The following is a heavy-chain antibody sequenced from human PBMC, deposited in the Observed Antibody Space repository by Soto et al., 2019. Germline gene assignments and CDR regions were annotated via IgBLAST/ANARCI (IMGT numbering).Heavy chain of an antibody. CDR1: GLSISSYY. Sequence: QVQLQESGPGLVKPSETLSLTCTVSGLSISSYYWSWIRQPAVKGLEWIGRIYTSGSTNYNPPPKSRVTLSVGASTNQFSLRLSSVTAAATAVYYGARGARITIFEGCVGRDWFDPWGQGTLVTVSS. CDR2: IYTSGST. J-gene: IGHJ5*02. D-gene: IGHD3-9*01. CDR3: ARGARITIFEGCVGRDWFDP. V-gene: IGHV4-4*07.